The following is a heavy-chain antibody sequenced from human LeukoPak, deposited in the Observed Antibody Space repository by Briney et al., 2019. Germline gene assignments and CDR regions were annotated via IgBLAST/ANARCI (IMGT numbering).Heavy chain of an antibody. D-gene: IGHD2-2*01. CDR2: INHSGST. V-gene: IGHV4-34*01. CDR3: ARVLGYCSSTSCYPGTRFDY. CDR1: GGSFSGYY. J-gene: IGHJ4*02. Sequence: SETLSLTCAVYGGSFSGYYWSWIRQPPGKGLEWIGEINHSGSTNYNPSLKSRVTISVDTSKNQFSLKLSSVTAADTAVYYCARVLGYCSSTSCYPGTRFDYWGQGTLVTVSS.